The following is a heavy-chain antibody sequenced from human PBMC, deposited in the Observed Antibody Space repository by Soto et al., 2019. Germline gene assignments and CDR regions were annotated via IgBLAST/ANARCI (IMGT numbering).Heavy chain of an antibody. Sequence: QPGGSVRLSCSASGFTFSSYAMHWVRQAPGKGLEYVSAISSNGGSTYYADSVKGRFTISRDNSKNTLYLQMSSLRAEDTAVYYCVKERLKEHKIKLWLRDYYYGMDVWGQGTTVTVSS. D-gene: IGHD5-18*01. V-gene: IGHV3-64D*06. CDR2: ISSNGGST. J-gene: IGHJ6*02. CDR3: VKERLKEHKIKLWLRDYYYGMDV. CDR1: GFTFSSYA.